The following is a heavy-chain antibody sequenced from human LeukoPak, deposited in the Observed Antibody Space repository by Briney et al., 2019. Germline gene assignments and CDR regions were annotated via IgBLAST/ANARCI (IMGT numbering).Heavy chain of an antibody. Sequence: SETLSLTCTASGGSISSSSYYWGWIRQPPGKGLEWIGSIYYSGSTYYNPSLKSRVTISVDTSKNQFSLKLSSVTAADTAVYYCARGVKTTVTNYYFDYWGQGTLVTVSS. CDR3: ARGVKTTVTNYYFDY. CDR1: GGSISSSSYY. J-gene: IGHJ4*02. D-gene: IGHD4-17*01. CDR2: IYYSGST. V-gene: IGHV4-39*07.